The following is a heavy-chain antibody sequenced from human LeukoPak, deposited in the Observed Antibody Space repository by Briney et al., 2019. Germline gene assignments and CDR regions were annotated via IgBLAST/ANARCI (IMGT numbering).Heavy chain of an antibody. CDR1: GGSISSSSYY. CDR2: IYYSGCT. Sequence: SETLSLTCTVSGGSISSSSYYWGWIRQPPGKGLEWIGSIYYSGCTYYNPSLKSRVTISVDTSKNRFSLKLSSVTAADTAVYYCARQSAPDYWGQGTLVTVSS. CDR3: ARQSAPDY. J-gene: IGHJ4*02. V-gene: IGHV4-39*01.